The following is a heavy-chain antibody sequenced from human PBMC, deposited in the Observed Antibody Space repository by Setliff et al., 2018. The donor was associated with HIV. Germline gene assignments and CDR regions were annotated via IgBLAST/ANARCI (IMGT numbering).Heavy chain of an antibody. CDR3: ARDHGIAASVHDAFDL. D-gene: IGHD6-13*01. Sequence: ASVKVSCKASGYTFTSYAMHWVRQAPGQRLEWMGWINAGNGNIKYSQKFQGRVTITRDTSASTAYMELSSLRSEDTAVYYCARDHGIAASVHDAFDLWGQGTMVTVSS. CDR1: GYTFTSYA. J-gene: IGHJ3*01. V-gene: IGHV1-3*01. CDR2: INAGNGNI.